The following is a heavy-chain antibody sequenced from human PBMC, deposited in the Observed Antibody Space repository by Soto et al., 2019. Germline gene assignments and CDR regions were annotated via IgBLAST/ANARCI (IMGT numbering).Heavy chain of an antibody. CDR3: AKLPLANRYFDY. V-gene: IGHV3-23*01. CDR2: ISGSGGST. Sequence: EVQVLDSGGGLVQPGGSLRLSCAASGFTLSNYAMSWVRQAPGKGLEWVSIISGSGGSTYYADSVTGRFTISRDNSENTLSLQMNSLRAEDTAVYYCAKLPLANRYFDYWGQGNLVIVSS. CDR1: GFTLSNYA. J-gene: IGHJ4*02. D-gene: IGHD1-20*01.